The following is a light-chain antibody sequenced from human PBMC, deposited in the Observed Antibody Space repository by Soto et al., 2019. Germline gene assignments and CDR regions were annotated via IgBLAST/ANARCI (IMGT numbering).Light chain of an antibody. V-gene: IGLV2-14*01. Sequence: QSALTQPASVSGSTRQSITISCTGTSSDVGGYNYVSWYQQHPGKAPKLMIYDVSNRPSGVSNRFSGSKSGNTASLTISGLQAEDEADYYCSSYTSSSTPHVVFGGGTKLTVL. CDR1: SSDVGGYNY. CDR2: DVS. CDR3: SSYTSSSTPHVV. J-gene: IGLJ2*01.